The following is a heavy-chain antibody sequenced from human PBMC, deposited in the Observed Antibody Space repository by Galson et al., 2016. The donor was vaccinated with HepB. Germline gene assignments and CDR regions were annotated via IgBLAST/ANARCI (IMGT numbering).Heavy chain of an antibody. CDR1: GFTFSYYG. D-gene: IGHD6-6*01. V-gene: IGHV3-23*01. CDR3: VRGGAARPDY. Sequence: SLRLSCAASGFTFSYYGMSWVRQAAGKGLEWVSGISGGPDGRTYYADSVKGRFTISRDTSKNTLYLQMSGLGAEDTAVYYCVRGGAARPDYWGQGILVTVSS. J-gene: IGHJ4*02. CDR2: ISGGPDGRT.